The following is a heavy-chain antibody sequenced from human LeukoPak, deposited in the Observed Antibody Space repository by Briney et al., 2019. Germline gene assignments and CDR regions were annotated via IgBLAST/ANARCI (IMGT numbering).Heavy chain of an antibody. CDR1: GFTFSSYA. CDR2: ISYDGSNK. CDR3: ARVLLQWELLYDLDY. J-gene: IGHJ4*02. V-gene: IGHV3-30-3*01. D-gene: IGHD1-26*01. Sequence: GGSLRLSCAASGFTFSSYAMHWVRQAPGKRLEWVAVISYDGSNKYYADSVKGRFTISRDNSKNTLYLQMNSLRAEDTAVYYCARVLLQWELLYDLDYWGQGTLVTVSS.